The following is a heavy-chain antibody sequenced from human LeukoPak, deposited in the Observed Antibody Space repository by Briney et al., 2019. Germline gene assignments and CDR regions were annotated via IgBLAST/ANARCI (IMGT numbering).Heavy chain of an antibody. V-gene: IGHV3-23*01. CDR1: GFTFSSSA. CDR3: AAEDRTVVTPTIDY. Sequence: GGSLRLSCAASGFTFSSSAMSWVRQAPGKGLEWVSAISGSGGSTYYADSVKGQFTISRDNSKNTLYLQMNSLRAEDTAVYYCAAEDRTVVTPTIDYWGQGTLVTVS. D-gene: IGHD4-23*01. CDR2: ISGSGGST. J-gene: IGHJ4*02.